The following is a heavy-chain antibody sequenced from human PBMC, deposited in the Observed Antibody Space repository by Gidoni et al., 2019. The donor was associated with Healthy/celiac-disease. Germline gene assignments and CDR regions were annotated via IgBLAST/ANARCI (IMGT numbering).Heavy chain of an antibody. D-gene: IGHD4-17*01. J-gene: IGHJ4*02. CDR2: INHSGST. V-gene: IGHV4-34*01. CDR1: GGSFSGYY. CDR3: ARGYGGNSTFDY. Sequence: QVQLQQWGAGLLKPSETLSLTCAVYGGSFSGYYWSWIRQPPGKGLEWIGEINHSGSTNYNPSLKSRVTISVDTSKNQFSLKLSSVTAADTAVYYCARGYGGNSTFDYWGQGTLVTVSS.